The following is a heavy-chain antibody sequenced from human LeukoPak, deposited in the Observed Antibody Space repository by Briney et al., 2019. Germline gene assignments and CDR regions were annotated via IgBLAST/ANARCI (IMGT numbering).Heavy chain of an antibody. V-gene: IGHV4-4*07. CDR1: GGSISSYY. J-gene: IGHJ3*02. CDR3: ARGPGPLQQERLEAFDI. CDR2: IHSSGST. D-gene: IGHD1-1*01. Sequence: PSETVSLTCTVSGGSISSYYWSWIRQPAGKGLEWLGRIHSSGSTDYNPSLNSRLTVSLDTSQNHFSLRLRSVTAADTAVYYCARGPGPLQQERLEAFDIWGLGTVVTVSS.